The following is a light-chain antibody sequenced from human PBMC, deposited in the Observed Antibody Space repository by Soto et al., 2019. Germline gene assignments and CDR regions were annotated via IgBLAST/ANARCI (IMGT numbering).Light chain of an antibody. CDR1: QTIYSN. V-gene: IGKV3-15*01. Sequence: DIGMTPSPATLSVSPGASATLSCRASQTIYSNVAWYQQRPGQPPRLLIYRSSSRATGIPARFSGSGSGTEFTLTINSLQSEDFAVYYCQQYQNLWTLGQGTK. CDR2: RSS. J-gene: IGKJ1*01. CDR3: QQYQNLWT.